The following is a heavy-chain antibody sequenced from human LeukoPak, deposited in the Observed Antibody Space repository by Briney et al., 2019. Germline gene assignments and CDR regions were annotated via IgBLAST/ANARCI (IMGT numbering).Heavy chain of an antibody. Sequence: GGSLRLSCAASRFTFSSYAMNWVRQAPGKGLEWVSAISGSGGTTYYADSVKGRFTISRDNSKNTLYLQMNGLRAEDTAVYYCAKGDSSGWKDAFDIWGQGTMVTVSS. J-gene: IGHJ3*02. CDR1: RFTFSSYA. V-gene: IGHV3-23*01. CDR2: ISGSGGTT. CDR3: AKGDSSGWKDAFDI. D-gene: IGHD6-19*01.